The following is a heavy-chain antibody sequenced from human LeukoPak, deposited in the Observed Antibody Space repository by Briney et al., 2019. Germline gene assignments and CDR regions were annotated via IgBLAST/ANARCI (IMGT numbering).Heavy chain of an antibody. CDR1: GGSISNYY. Sequence: PSETLSLTCTVSGGSISNYYWSWIRQPPGKRREWIGYVSYSGSSSPHPSLESRVTISVDMSKNQFSLRPSSVTASDTAVYYCARLQGRGDNYLDYWGQGTLVTVSS. CDR3: ARLQGRGDNYLDY. D-gene: IGHD7-27*01. J-gene: IGHJ4*02. CDR2: VSYSGSS. V-gene: IGHV4-59*08.